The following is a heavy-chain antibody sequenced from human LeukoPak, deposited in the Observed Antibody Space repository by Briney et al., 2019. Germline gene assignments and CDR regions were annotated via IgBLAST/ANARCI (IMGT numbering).Heavy chain of an antibody. J-gene: IGHJ4*02. D-gene: IGHD6-6*01. CDR2: ISAYNGNT. CDR3: ARDRGSSSFYRVDY. V-gene: IGHV1-18*01. Sequence: GESLKISCKGSGYTFTSYGIGWVRPAPGQGLEWMGWISAYNGNTNYAQKLQGRVTMTTDTSTSTAYMELRSLRSDDTAVYYCARDRGSSSFYRVDYWGQGTLVTVSS. CDR1: GYTFTSYG.